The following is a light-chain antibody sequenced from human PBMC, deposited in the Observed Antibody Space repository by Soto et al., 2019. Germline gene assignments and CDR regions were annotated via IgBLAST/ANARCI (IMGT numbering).Light chain of an antibody. CDR1: QTVSSY. CDR3: QQRSNWPRT. J-gene: IGKJ1*01. V-gene: IGKV3-11*01. Sequence: EKLLKQSPATLSLSPGERATLSCRASQTVSSYLAWYQQKPGQAPRLLIYDASNRATGIPARFSGSGSGTDFTLTISSLEPEDFAVYYCQQRSNWPRTFGQGTKVDI. CDR2: DAS.